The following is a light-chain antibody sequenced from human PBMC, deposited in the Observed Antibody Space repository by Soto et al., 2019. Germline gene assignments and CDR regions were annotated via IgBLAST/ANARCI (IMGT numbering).Light chain of an antibody. CDR2: GAS. Sequence: IVMTQSPATLSVSPGERATLSCRASQSVSGNLAWYQQKPGQAPRLLIYGASTRATGIPARFSGSGSGTDFTLTISSLEPEDFAVYYCQQCNSWPQWTFGQGTKVDIK. J-gene: IGKJ1*01. V-gene: IGKV3D-15*01. CDR1: QSVSGN. CDR3: QQCNSWPQWT.